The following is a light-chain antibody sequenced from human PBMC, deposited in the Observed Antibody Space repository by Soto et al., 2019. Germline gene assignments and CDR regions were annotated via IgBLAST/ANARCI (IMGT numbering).Light chain of an antibody. CDR1: QGISSY. J-gene: IGKJ1*01. V-gene: IGKV1D-8*01. Sequence: IHMTQSASSLSASVGHRVTITCRASQGISSYLAWYQQKPGKAPELLIYAASTLQSGVPSRFSGSGYGTDFTLTISCLQSEDFATYDCQQYYSFPRTFGQGTKVDI. CDR2: AAS. CDR3: QQYYSFPRT.